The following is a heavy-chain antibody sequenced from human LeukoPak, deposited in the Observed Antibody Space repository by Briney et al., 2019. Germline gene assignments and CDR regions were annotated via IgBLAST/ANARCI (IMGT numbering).Heavy chain of an antibody. CDR1: GYTFTGYY. V-gene: IGHV1-2*02. D-gene: IGHD2-15*01. J-gene: IGHJ4*02. CDR3: ASGYYTVAASPLNY. Sequence: ASVKVSCKASGYTFTGYYMHWARQAPGQGLGWMGWINPNSGGTNYAQKFQGRVTMTRDTSISTAYMELSRLRSDDTAVYYCASGYYTVAASPLNYWGQGTLVTVSS. CDR2: INPNSGGT.